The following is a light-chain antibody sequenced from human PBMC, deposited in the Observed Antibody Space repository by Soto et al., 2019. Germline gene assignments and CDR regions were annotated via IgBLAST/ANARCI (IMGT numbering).Light chain of an antibody. J-gene: IGKJ1*01. CDR1: QTITRTY. Sequence: EIVLTQSPGTLSLSPGESATLSCRASQTITRTYLAWFQLKPGQAPRLLIYDISTRATGIPDRFSGSGSGTDFTLTITRLEPEDFAVYYCQQYGNSPRTFGQGTRVEIK. CDR2: DIS. V-gene: IGKV3-20*01. CDR3: QQYGNSPRT.